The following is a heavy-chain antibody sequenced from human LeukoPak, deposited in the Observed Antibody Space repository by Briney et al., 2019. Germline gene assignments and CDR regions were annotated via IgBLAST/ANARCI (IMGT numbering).Heavy chain of an antibody. D-gene: IGHD1-26*01. CDR3: AQVNVGVAY. CDR1: GFTFSNYW. CDR2: INSDGSST. J-gene: IGHJ4*02. V-gene: IGHV3-74*01. Sequence: GGSLRLSCAASGFTFSNYWMHWVHQVPGKGLVWVSRINSDGSSTNYADSVKGRFTVSRDNAKNTLYLQMNSLRAEDTAVYYCAQVNVGVAYWGQGTLVTVSS.